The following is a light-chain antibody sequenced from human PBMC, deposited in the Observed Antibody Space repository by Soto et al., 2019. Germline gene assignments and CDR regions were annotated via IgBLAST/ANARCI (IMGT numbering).Light chain of an antibody. J-gene: IGLJ2*01. Sequence: QSALTQPRSVSGSPGQSVTISCTGTRSDVGGYNYVSWFQQHPDKAPKLMIYDVTKRPSGVPDRFFGSKSGNTASLTISGLQAEDEADYYCCSYVGNYSWLFGGGTKLTVL. CDR3: CSYVGNYSWL. CDR2: DVT. CDR1: RSDVGGYNY. V-gene: IGLV2-11*01.